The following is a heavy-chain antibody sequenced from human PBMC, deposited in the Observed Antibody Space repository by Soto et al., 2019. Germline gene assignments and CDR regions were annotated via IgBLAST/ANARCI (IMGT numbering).Heavy chain of an antibody. CDR2: TYFRSKRNY. CDR1: GDSVSANNAA. CDR3: VRQPLANLALYGMDV. J-gene: IGHJ6*02. Sequence: SQALSLTCAISGDSVSANNAAWNWIRQSPSRGLEWLGRTYFRSKRNYDYAESVKSRLTITPDTTNNQISLQLNSVIPEDAAVYYCVRQPLANLALYGMDVWGQGTTVTVSS. V-gene: IGHV6-1*01. D-gene: IGHD6-6*01.